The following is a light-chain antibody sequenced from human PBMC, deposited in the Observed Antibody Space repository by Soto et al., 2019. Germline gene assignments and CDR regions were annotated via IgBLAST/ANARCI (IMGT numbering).Light chain of an antibody. CDR2: AAS. J-gene: IGKJ4*01. Sequence: DIQMTQSPSSLSASVGDRVTITCRASQGISNYLAWYQQKPGKVPKLLIYAASTLQSGVPARFSGSGSGTDFTLTISSLQPEDVATYYCQKYNSAPSATFGGGTKVEIK. V-gene: IGKV1-27*01. CDR1: QGISNY. CDR3: QKYNSAPSAT.